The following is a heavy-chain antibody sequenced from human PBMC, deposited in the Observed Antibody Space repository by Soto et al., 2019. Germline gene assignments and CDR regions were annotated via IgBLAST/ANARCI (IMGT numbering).Heavy chain of an antibody. CDR3: ARVWNDGRFDY. CDR1: GFTFSNYW. V-gene: IGHV3-7*01. D-gene: IGHD1-1*01. Sequence: VGSLRLSCAASGFTFSNYWTTWVRQAPGKGLEWVASINQNGGAMHYVDSVKGRFTVSRDNAKNSLYLQVNSLRAEDTAVFYCARVWNDGRFDYWGQGTLVTVSS. J-gene: IGHJ4*02. CDR2: INQNGGAM.